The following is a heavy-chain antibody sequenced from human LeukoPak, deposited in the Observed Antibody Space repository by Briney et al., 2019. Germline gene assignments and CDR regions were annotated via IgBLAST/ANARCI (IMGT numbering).Heavy chain of an antibody. J-gene: IGHJ4*02. V-gene: IGHV1-69*01. D-gene: IGHD3-22*01. CDR3: ARVCASCYDSSGYYFPY. CDR1: GGTFSSYA. CDR2: IIPIFGTA. Sequence: SVKVSCKASGGTFSSYAISWVRQAPGQGLEWMGGIIPIFGTANYAQKFQGRVTITADESTSTAYTELSSLRSEDTAVYYCARVCASCYDSSGYYFPYWGQGTLVTFSS.